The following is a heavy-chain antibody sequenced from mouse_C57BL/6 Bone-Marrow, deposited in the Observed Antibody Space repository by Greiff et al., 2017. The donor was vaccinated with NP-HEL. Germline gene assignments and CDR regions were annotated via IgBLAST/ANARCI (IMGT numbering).Heavy chain of an antibody. CDR3: ARLTDYYGSSPYWYFDV. Sequence: QVQLQQSGAELMKPGASVKLSCKATGYTFTGYWIEWVKQRPGHGLEWIGEILPGSGSTNYNEKFKAKATFTADTSSNTAYMQLSSLTTEDSAIYYCARLTDYYGSSPYWYFDVWGTGTTVTVSS. V-gene: IGHV1-9*01. CDR2: ILPGSGST. J-gene: IGHJ1*03. D-gene: IGHD1-1*01. CDR1: GYTFTGYW.